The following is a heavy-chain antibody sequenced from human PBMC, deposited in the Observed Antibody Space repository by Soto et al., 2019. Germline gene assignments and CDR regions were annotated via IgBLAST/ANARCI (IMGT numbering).Heavy chain of an antibody. Sequence: SETLSLTCTVSGGSISSSSYYWGWIRQPPGKGLEWIGYIYYSGSTNYNPSLKSQVTISVDTSKNQFSLKLSSMTAADTAVYYCARHIPFHYDILTGPEKYGMDVWGQGTTVTVSS. D-gene: IGHD3-9*01. J-gene: IGHJ6*02. CDR3: ARHIPFHYDILTGPEKYGMDV. CDR1: GGSISSSSYY. CDR2: IYYSGST. V-gene: IGHV4-61*05.